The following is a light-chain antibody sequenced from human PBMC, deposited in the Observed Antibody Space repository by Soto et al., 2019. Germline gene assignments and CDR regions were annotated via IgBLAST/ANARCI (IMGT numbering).Light chain of an antibody. CDR3: QPYANIPPFT. CDR1: QDISNY. Sequence: DIQMTQSPSSLSASVGDRVTITCQASQDISNYLNWYQQKPGKAPKLLIYDASNLETGVRSRYSGSGYRNDFTFTISSLQPEDNATYYCQPYANIPPFTFGPGTKVDIK. V-gene: IGKV1-33*01. CDR2: DAS. J-gene: IGKJ3*01.